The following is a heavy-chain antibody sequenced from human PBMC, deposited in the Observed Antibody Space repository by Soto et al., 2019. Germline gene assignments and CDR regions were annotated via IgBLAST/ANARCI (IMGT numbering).Heavy chain of an antibody. D-gene: IGHD2-2*01. J-gene: IGHJ3*02. V-gene: IGHV4-39*01. CDR3: ARHFKGLSPYAFDI. Sequence: SETLSLTCTVSGGSISSSSYYWGWIRQPPGKGLEWIGSIYYSGSTYYNPSLKSRVTISVDTSKNQFSLKLSSVTAADTAVYYCARHFKGLSPYAFDIWGQGTMVTVSS. CDR1: GGSISSSSYY. CDR2: IYYSGST.